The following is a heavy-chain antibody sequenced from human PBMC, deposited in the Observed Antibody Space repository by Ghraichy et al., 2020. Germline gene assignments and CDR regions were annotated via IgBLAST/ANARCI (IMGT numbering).Heavy chain of an antibody. Sequence: SETLSLTCAVSGGSISSSNWWSWVRQPPGKGLEWIGEIYHSGSTNYNPSLKSRVTISVDKSKNQFSLKLSSVTAADTAVYYCARAYSGYGGGFDYWGQGTLVTVSS. J-gene: IGHJ4*02. CDR1: GGSISSSNW. CDR3: ARAYSGYGGGFDY. CDR2: IYHSGST. D-gene: IGHD5-12*01. V-gene: IGHV4-4*02.